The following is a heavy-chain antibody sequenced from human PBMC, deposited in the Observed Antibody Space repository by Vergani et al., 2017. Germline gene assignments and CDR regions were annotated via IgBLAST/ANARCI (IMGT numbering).Heavy chain of an antibody. D-gene: IGHD3-10*01. CDR2: ISYDGSNK. V-gene: IGHV3-30*18. CDR1: GFTFSSYG. CDR3: AKGRAYYYGSGPDDY. Sequence: QVQLVESGGGVVQPGRSLRLSCAASGFTFSSYGMHWVRQAPGKGLEWVAVISYDGSNKYYADSVKGRFTISRDNSKNTLYLQMNSLGAEDTAVYYCAKGRAYYYGSGPDDYWGQGTLVTVSS. J-gene: IGHJ4*02.